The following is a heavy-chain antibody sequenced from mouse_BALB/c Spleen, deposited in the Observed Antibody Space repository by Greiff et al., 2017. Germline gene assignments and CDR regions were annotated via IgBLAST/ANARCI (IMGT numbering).Heavy chain of an antibody. D-gene: IGHD1-1*01. CDR2: ISSGSSTI. Sequence: EVMLVESGGGLVQPGGSRKLSCAASGFTFSSFGMHWVRQAPEKGLEWVAYISSGSSTIYYADTVKGRFTISRDNPKNTLFLQMTSLRSEDTAMYYCAREEVLLRYFAYWGQGTLVTVSA. V-gene: IGHV5-17*02. CDR3: AREEVLLRYFAY. CDR1: GFTFSSFG. J-gene: IGHJ3*01.